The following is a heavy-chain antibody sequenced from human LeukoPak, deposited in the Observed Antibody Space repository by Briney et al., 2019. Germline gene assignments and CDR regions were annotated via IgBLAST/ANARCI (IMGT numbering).Heavy chain of an antibody. CDR3: ARDVPSAFSGTYVDV. Sequence: SETLSLTCTVSGASIRNNYWSWIRQPAGKGLEWIGRIYTSGTTTYNPSLESRVTMSVGTSKNQFSLNLSSATAADTAVYYCARDVPSAFSGTYVDVWGQGTTVTVSS. CDR2: IYTSGTT. CDR1: GASIRNNY. D-gene: IGHD1-26*01. V-gene: IGHV4-4*07. J-gene: IGHJ6*02.